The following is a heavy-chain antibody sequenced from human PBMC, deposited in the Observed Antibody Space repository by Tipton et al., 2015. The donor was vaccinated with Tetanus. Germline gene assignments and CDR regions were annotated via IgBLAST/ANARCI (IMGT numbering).Heavy chain of an antibody. CDR3: AGLYYYDSASYPLY. CDR1: GASISSYY. Sequence: TLSLTCTVSGASISSYYWGWIRQPPGKGLEWIGSISYKGSTYYNPSLKSRVTMSVDTSKNQFSLRLRSVTAADTAVFYCAGLYYYDSASYPLYWGQGTLVTVSS. V-gene: IGHV4-39*01. J-gene: IGHJ4*02. CDR2: ISYKGST. D-gene: IGHD3-10*01.